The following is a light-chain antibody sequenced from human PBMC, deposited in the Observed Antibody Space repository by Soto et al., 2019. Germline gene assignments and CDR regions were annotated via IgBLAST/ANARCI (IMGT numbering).Light chain of an antibody. CDR3: NSYTTSTTRVV. CDR1: SSDIGGYNF. V-gene: IGLV2-14*01. CDR2: EVS. Sequence: QSALTQPASVSGSPGQSITISCTGTSSDIGGYNFVSWYQQHPGKAPKLMIYEVSNRPSGVSNRFSGSKSGNTASLTISGLQDEDEADYYCNSYTTSTTRVVFGGGTKLTVL. J-gene: IGLJ2*01.